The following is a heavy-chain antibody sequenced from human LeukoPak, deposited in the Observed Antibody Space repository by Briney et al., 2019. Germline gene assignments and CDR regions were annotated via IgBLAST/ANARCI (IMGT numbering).Heavy chain of an antibody. CDR2: ISASGVMT. V-gene: IGHV3-23*01. Sequence: GGSLRLSCAASGFTFTNYAMTWVRQARGKGLEWVSSISASGVMTYYADSVKGRFTVSRDNSKSSLYLQMSSLTAADTAVYYCAKDRSIGTYYTFDHWGQGTLVTVSS. CDR1: GFTFTNYA. D-gene: IGHD1-26*01. CDR3: AKDRSIGTYYTFDH. J-gene: IGHJ4*02.